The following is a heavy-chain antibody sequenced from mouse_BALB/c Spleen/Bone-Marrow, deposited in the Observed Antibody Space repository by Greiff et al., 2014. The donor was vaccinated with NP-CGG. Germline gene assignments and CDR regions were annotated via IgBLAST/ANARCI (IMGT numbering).Heavy chain of an antibody. CDR1: GYTFTNYF. V-gene: IGHV1S81*02. CDR2: INPNNGGT. CDR3: GRSRPGFAY. Sequence: QVHLKQSGAELVKPGASVKLSCKASGYTFTNYFMYWVKQRPGQGLEWIGEINPNNGGTNFNENFKSKATLTLDKSSSTAYMQHSSLTSEDSAVYYCGRSRPGFAYWGHGTLVTVSA. J-gene: IGHJ3*01.